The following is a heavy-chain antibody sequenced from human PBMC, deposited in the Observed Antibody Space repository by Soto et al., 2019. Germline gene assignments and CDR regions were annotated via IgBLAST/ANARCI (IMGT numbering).Heavy chain of an antibody. CDR2: ISAYNGNT. V-gene: IGHV1-18*01. Sequence: QVQLVQSGAEVKKPGASVKVSCKASGYTFTSYGISWVRQAPGQGLEWMGWISAYNGNTKYGQKLQGRVPKTTDTSTRTACLEPRSPRSDDTAGYYCAREPTAFDFWGPGTLVTVSS. J-gene: IGHJ4*02. CDR1: GYTFTSYG. CDR3: AREPTAFDF.